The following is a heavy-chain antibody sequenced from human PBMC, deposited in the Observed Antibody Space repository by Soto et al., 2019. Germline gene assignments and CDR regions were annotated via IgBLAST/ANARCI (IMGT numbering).Heavy chain of an antibody. CDR3: IQSRCGGDCLQSYASHYYYGMDV. J-gene: IGHJ6*02. D-gene: IGHD2-21*02. V-gene: IGHV2-5*02. CDR1: GFSLSTSGVG. CDR2: IYWDDDK. Sequence: QITLKESGPPLVKPTQTLTLTCTFSGFSLSTSGVGVGWIRQPPGKALEWLALIYWDDDKRYSPSLRSRLTINKDTSKNQVVLTMTNMDPVDTDTYYCIQSRCGGDCLQSYASHYYYGMDVWGQGTTVTVSS.